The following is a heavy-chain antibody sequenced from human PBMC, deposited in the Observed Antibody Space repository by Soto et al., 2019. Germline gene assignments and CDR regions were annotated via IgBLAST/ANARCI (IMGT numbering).Heavy chain of an antibody. Sequence: QITLKESGPTLVKPTQTLTLTCTFSGFSLSTSGVGVGWIRQPPGKALEWLALIYWDDDKRYSPSLKSRLTTTKDTSKIPVVYMLPIIDPADTATLFSAPSPVSCGAGTDFDSWGQGTLVTVSS. V-gene: IGHV2-5*02. J-gene: IGHJ4*02. D-gene: IGHD6-19*01. CDR2: IYWDDDK. CDR1: GFSLSTSGVG. CDR3: APSPVSCGAGTDFDS.